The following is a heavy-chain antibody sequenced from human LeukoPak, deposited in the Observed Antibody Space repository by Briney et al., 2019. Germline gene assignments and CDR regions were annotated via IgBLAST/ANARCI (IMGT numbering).Heavy chain of an antibody. CDR3: ARGPILLWLHNGMDV. V-gene: IGHV3-49*04. J-gene: IGHJ6*02. Sequence: PGGSLRLSCTGFGFIFGDHAMSWVRQAPGKGLEWVGFIRSKAYGATTEYAASVKGRFTISRDDSKGIAYLQMNSLKIEDTAVYYCARGPILLWLHNGMDVWGQGTTVTVSS. CDR2: IRSKAYGATT. D-gene: IGHD6-19*01. CDR1: GFIFGDHA.